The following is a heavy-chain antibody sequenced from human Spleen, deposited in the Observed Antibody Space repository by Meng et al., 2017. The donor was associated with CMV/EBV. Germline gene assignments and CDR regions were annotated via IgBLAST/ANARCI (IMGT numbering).Heavy chain of an antibody. Sequence: ASVKVSCKASGYTFTGYYIHWVRQAPGQGLEWMGWISAYNGNTNYAQKLQGRVTMTTDTSTSTAYMELRSLRSDDTAVYYCATGYCSSTSCYVLDYWGQGTLVTVSS. CDR2: ISAYNGNT. D-gene: IGHD2-2*01. V-gene: IGHV1-18*04. CDR1: GYTFTGYY. J-gene: IGHJ4*02. CDR3: ATGYCSSTSCYVLDY.